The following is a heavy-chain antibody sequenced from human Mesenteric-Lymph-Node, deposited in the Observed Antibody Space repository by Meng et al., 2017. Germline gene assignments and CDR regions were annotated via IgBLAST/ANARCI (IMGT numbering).Heavy chain of an antibody. J-gene: IGHJ4*02. D-gene: IGHD6-19*01. CDR1: GGSFSPYY. CDR2: IKHRGST. V-gene: IGHV4-34*01. CDR3: ARRGDSSGWFRYFDF. Sequence: QVQLQQWGAGLFKPSGTLSLTCAVYGGSFSPYYWAWIRQTPEKGWEWIGEIKHRGSTTYNPSLESRVTMSADTSKNQFSLRMTSVTAADAAVYFCARRGDSSGWFRYFDFWGQGTLVTVSS.